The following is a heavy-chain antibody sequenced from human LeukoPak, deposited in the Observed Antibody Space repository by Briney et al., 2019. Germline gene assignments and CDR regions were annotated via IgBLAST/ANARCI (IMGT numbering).Heavy chain of an antibody. D-gene: IGHD6-13*01. CDR3: ARVGVEEQLVPFDY. V-gene: IGHV3-11*01. Sequence: GGSLRLSCAASGFTFSDYYMSWIRQAPGRGLEWVSYISSSGSTIYYADSVKGRFTISRDNAKNSLYLQMNSLRAEDTAVYYCARVGVEEQLVPFDYWGQGTLVTVSS. CDR2: ISSSGSTI. J-gene: IGHJ4*02. CDR1: GFTFSDYY.